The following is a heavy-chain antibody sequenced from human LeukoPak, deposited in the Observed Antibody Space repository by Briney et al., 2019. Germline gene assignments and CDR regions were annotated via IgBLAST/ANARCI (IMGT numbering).Heavy chain of an antibody. CDR1: AYTLSSNG. Sequence: ASVKVSCKISAYTLSSNGISWVRQAPGQGLEWMGWISAYNGHTDYAEEFQGRVTVTTDTATRTAYMELRSPKSDDTAVYYCARHQGELRYYYYGMDVWGPGTRVTVAS. D-gene: IGHD1-26*01. CDR3: ARHQGELRYYYYGMDV. V-gene: IGHV1-18*01. CDR2: ISAYNGHT. J-gene: IGHJ6*02.